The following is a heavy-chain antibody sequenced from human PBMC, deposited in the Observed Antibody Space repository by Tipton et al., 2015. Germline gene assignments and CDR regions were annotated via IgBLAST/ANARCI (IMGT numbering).Heavy chain of an antibody. CDR1: GFIFSDYA. Sequence: SLRLSCAASGFIFSDYAIHWVRQPPGRGLEWVALISYDGTTLYYPDSVKGRFTISRDNSKNTLYLQMNSLRAEDTAVYYCARDREGMDVWGQGTTVTVSS. CDR3: ARDREGMDV. J-gene: IGHJ6*02. CDR2: ISYDGTTL. V-gene: IGHV3-30*03.